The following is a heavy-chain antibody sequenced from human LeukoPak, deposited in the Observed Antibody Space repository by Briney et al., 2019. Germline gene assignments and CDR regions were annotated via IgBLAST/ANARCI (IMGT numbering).Heavy chain of an antibody. Sequence: PGGSLRLSCAASGFTVSNNYMSWVRQAPGKGLEWVSIIYSGGKTYYADSVKGRFTISRDNSKNTLYLQMNSLRAEDTAVYYCARDSSIAAAGTLWFDPWGQGTLVTVSS. CDR1: GFTVSNNY. CDR3: ARDSSIAAAGTLWFDP. J-gene: IGHJ5*02. CDR2: IYSGGKT. V-gene: IGHV3-53*01. D-gene: IGHD6-13*01.